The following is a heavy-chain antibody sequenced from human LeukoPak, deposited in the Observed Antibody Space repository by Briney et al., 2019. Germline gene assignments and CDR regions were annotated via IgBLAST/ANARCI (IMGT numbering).Heavy chain of an antibody. D-gene: IGHD3-9*01. Sequence: ASVKVSCKASGYTITSYYMHWERQAPGQGLEWMGIINPSGGSTSYAQKFQGRVTMTRDTSTSTVYMELSSLRSEDTAVYYCAIGILTEYYFDYWGQGTLVTVSS. V-gene: IGHV1-46*01. CDR1: GYTITSYY. CDR2: INPSGGST. J-gene: IGHJ4*02. CDR3: AIGILTEYYFDY.